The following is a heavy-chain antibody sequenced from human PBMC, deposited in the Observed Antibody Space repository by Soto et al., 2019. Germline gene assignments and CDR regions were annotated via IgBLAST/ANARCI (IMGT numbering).Heavy chain of an antibody. V-gene: IGHV3-7*01. D-gene: IGHD3-3*01. CDR3: VRVSDFWSGYYEKHRPTDV. CDR1: GFTFSSYW. J-gene: IGHJ6*04. CDR2: IKQDGSEK. Sequence: SLRLSCAASGFTFSSYWMSWVRQAPGKGLEWVANIKQDGSEKYYVDSVKGRFTISRDNAKNSLYLQMNSLRAEDTAVYYCVRVSDFWSGYYEKHRPTDVWGKGTTVTLSS.